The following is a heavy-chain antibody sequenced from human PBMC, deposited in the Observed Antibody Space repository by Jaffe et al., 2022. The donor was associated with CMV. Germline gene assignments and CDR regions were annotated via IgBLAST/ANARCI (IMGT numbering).Heavy chain of an antibody. CDR3: AKDGLHDYGDYTSGVLDY. Sequence: EVQLVESGGGLVQPGGSLRLSCAASGFTFSSYAMSWVRQAPGKGLEWVSAISGSGGSTYYADSVKGRFTISRDNSKNTLYLQMNSLRAEDTAVYYCAKDGLHDYGDYTSGVLDYWGQGTLVTVSS. J-gene: IGHJ4*02. V-gene: IGHV3-23*04. D-gene: IGHD4-17*01. CDR2: ISGSGGST. CDR1: GFTFSSYA.